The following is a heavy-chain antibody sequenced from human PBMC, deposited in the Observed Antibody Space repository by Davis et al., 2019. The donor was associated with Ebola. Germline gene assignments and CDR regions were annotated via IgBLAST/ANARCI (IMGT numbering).Heavy chain of an antibody. CDR1: GFIFSSYV. J-gene: IGHJ3*02. V-gene: IGHV3-23*01. CDR2: LGTSADT. Sequence: GGSLRLSWPASGFIFSSYVMSWVRQAPGKGLEWVSTLGTSADTYYAESVKGRFTISRDNSKNTLYLQMNGLRVEDTAIYYFAKDTSNLWFDIWGQGTMVTVSS. D-gene: IGHD1-26*01. CDR3: AKDTSNLWFDI.